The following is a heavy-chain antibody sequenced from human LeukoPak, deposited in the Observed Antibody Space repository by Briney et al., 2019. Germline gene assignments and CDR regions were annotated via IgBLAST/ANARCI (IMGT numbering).Heavy chain of an antibody. CDR3: ARVQAVVVVAAPDY. J-gene: IGHJ4*02. CDR1: GFTFSDYY. Sequence: PGGSLRLSCAASGFTFSDYYMSWIRQAPGKGLEWVSYISSSGSTIYYADSVKGRFTISRDNAKNSLYLQMNSLRAEDTAVYYCARVQAVVVVAAPDYWGQGTLVTVSS. CDR2: ISSSGSTI. V-gene: IGHV3-11*04. D-gene: IGHD2-15*01.